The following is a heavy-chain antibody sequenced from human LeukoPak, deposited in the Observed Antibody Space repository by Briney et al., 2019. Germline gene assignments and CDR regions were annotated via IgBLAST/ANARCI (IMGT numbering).Heavy chain of an antibody. V-gene: IGHV4-39*01. Sequence: IPSETLSLTCTVSGGSISSSSYYWGWIRQPPGKGLEWIGSIYYSGSTYYNPSLKSRVTISVDTSKNQFSLKLSSVTAADTAVYYCARPGLLAARPAERAFDIWGQGTMVTVSS. J-gene: IGHJ3*02. D-gene: IGHD6-6*01. CDR3: ARPGLLAARPAERAFDI. CDR2: IYYSGST. CDR1: GGSISSSSYY.